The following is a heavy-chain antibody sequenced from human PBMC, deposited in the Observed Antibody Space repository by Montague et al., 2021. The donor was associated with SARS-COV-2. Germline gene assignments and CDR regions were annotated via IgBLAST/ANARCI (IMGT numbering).Heavy chain of an antibody. Sequence: SETLSLTCTVSGGSISSYYWSWIRQPPGKGLEWIGYMYYSGSTNYNPSLKSRVTLSVDTSKNQFSLKLSSVTAADTAVYYCARDFDCWGQGTLVTVSP. V-gene: IGHV4-59*13. CDR3: ARDFDC. J-gene: IGHJ4*02. CDR1: GGSISSYY. CDR2: MYYSGST.